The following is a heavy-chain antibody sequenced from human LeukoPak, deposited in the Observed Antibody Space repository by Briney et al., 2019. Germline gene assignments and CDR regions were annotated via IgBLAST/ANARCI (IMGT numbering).Heavy chain of an antibody. CDR3: AREFDGSGSFDY. D-gene: IGHD3-10*01. CDR1: GGSISSYY. Sequence: SETLSLTCTVSGGSISSYYWSWIRPPAGEGLEWIGRIYTSGSTNYNPSLKSRVTMSVDTSKNQFSLKLSSVTAADTAVYYRAREFDGSGSFDYWGQGTLVTVSS. V-gene: IGHV4-4*07. CDR2: IYTSGST. J-gene: IGHJ4*02.